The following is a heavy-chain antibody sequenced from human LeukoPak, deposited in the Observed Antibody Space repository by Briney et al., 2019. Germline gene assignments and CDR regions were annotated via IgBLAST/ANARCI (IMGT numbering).Heavy chain of an antibody. CDR3: ARDQGTSGGWPAVGRMGYFDY. V-gene: IGHV3-33*01. CDR1: GFIFSSSG. J-gene: IGHJ4*02. Sequence: GGSLRLSCAASGFIFSSSGMHWVRQTPGKGLEWVGIIWYDGSNKYYADSVKGRFTISRDNAKNTVYLQMNSLRVEDAAVYYCARDQGTSGGWPAVGRMGYFDYWGQGTLVTVSS. CDR2: IWYDGSNK. D-gene: IGHD6-19*01.